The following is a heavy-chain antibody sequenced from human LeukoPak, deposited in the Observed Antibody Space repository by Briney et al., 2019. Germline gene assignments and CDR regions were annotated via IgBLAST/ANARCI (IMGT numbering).Heavy chain of an antibody. J-gene: IGHJ4*02. CDR1: GGSISSGGYY. Sequence: PSETLSLTCTVSGGSISSGGYYWSWIRQHPGKGLEWIGYIYYSGSTYYNPSLKSRVTISVDTSKNQFSLKLSSVTAADTAVYYCARVEASSHFDYWGQGTPVTVSS. CDR3: ARVEASSHFDY. V-gene: IGHV4-31*03. CDR2: IYYSGST.